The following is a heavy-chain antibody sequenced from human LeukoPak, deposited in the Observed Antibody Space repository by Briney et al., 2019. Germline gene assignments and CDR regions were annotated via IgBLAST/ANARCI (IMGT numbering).Heavy chain of an antibody. D-gene: IGHD3-22*01. J-gene: IGHJ4*02. CDR1: GYTFTGYY. V-gene: IGHV1-2*02. Sequence: ASVKVSCKASGYTFTGYYMHWVRQAPGQGLEWMGWINPNSGGTNYAQKFQGRVTMTRDMSTSTVYMELSSLRSEDTAVYYCARDYDYYDSSGQLGYWGQGTLVTVSS. CDR3: ARDYDYYDSSGQLGY. CDR2: INPNSGGT.